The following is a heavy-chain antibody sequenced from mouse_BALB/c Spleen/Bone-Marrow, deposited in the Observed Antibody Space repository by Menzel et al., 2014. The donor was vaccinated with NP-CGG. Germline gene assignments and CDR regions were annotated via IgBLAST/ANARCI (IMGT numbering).Heavy chain of an antibody. CDR1: GYTFTSYW. CDR3: ARTYYDYDWFAY. D-gene: IGHD2-4*01. Sequence: QVQLKESGVEFVKPGASVKLPCKASGYTFTSYWMHWVKQRPGQGLEWIGEIDPSDSYTKYNQNFKGKATLTVDKSSSTAYMQLSSLTSEDSAVYYCARTYYDYDWFAYWGQGTLVTVSA. CDR2: IDPSDSYT. V-gene: IGHV1-69*02. J-gene: IGHJ3*01.